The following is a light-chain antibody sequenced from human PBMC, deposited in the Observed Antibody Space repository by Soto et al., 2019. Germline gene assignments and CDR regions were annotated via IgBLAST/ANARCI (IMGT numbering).Light chain of an antibody. CDR1: SSDVGGYNY. CDR2: GVS. Sequence: QSVLTQPASVSGSPGQSITISCTGTSSDVGGYNYVSWYQQHPGKAPKLMISGVSNRPSGVSNRFSGSKSGNTASLTISGLQTEDEADYYCISYTTSVTYVFGTRTKVTVL. CDR3: ISYTTSVTYV. V-gene: IGLV2-14*01. J-gene: IGLJ1*01.